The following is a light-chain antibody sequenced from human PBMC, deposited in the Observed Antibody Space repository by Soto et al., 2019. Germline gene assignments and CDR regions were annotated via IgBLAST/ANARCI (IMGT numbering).Light chain of an antibody. CDR3: SSYTTSNTRQIV. V-gene: IGLV2-14*03. Sequence: QSVLTQPASVSGSTVGSRTISCTGTGIDVGGDNYVSWDQHHPDRAPRRIIYDVSNRPSGVSTRFSGSKSDNPASLPISGLQPEDEADYHCSSYTTSNTRQIVFGTGTKVTVL. CDR1: GIDVGGDNY. J-gene: IGLJ1*01. CDR2: DVS.